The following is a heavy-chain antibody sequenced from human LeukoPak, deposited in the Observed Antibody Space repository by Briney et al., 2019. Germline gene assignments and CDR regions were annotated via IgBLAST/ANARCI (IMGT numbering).Heavy chain of an antibody. Sequence: SETLSLTCAVYGGSFSGYYWSWIRQPPGKGLHWLGEINHSGSTNYNPSLKSRVTISVDTSKNQFSLKLSSVTAADTAVYYCATRGYCSGGSCYIAYYGMDVWGQGTTVTVSS. D-gene: IGHD2-15*01. V-gene: IGHV4-34*01. CDR2: INHSGST. CDR3: ATRGYCSGGSCYIAYYGMDV. CDR1: GGSFSGYY. J-gene: IGHJ6*02.